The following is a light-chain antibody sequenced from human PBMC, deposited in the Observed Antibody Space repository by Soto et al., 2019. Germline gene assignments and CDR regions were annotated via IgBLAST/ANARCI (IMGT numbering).Light chain of an antibody. V-gene: IGKV3-11*01. Sequence: EIVLTQSPGTLSLSPGERATLSCRASQSVSVHLAWYQQKPGQAPRLLIYDASNRATGIPARFTGSGSGTDFPLTISSLEPEDFAVNPCVPRTTRPGTCVQGSKVEIK. J-gene: IGKJ1*01. CDR1: QSVSVH. CDR2: DAS. CDR3: VPRTTRPGT.